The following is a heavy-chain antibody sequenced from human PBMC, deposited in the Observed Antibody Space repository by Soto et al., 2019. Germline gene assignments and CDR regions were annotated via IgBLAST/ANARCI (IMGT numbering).Heavy chain of an antibody. CDR2: TYYRSKWYN. V-gene: IGHV6-1*01. CDR1: GDGVSSNSAA. CDR3: ARVVSYYYDFWSGYWTYYYYGMDV. J-gene: IGHJ6*02. Sequence: SQTLSLTCAISGDGVSSNSAAWNWIRQSPSRGLEWLGRTYYRSKWYNDYAVSVKSRITINPDTSKNQFSLQLNSVTPEDTAVYYCARVVSYYYDFWSGYWTYYYYGMDVWGQGTTVTVSS. D-gene: IGHD3-3*01.